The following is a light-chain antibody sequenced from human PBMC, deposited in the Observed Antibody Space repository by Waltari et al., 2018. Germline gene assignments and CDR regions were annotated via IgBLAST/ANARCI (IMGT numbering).Light chain of an antibody. Sequence: QSALTQPASVSGSPGQSITISCSGASRVIGWDIVDHLVSWYQQNNHCSCYQQHPGKAPKLLIFDVNKRPSGVSDRFSGSKSGNTASLTISGLQAEDEAEYYCSSFTSSLTFVFGSGTKVTVL. CDR1: SRVIGWDIVDHL. J-gene: IGLJ1*01. CDR3: SSFTSSLTFV. V-gene: IGLV2-14*03. CDR2: DVN.